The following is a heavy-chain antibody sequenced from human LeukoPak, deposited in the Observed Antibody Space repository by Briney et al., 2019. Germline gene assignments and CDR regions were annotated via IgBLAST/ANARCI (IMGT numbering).Heavy chain of an antibody. CDR1: GFTFSSSA. Sequence: GGSLRLSCAASGFTFSSSAMSWVRQAPGKGLEWVSAISNNGGYTYYADSVQGRFTISRDNSKNTLYLQVNSLRAEDTAVYYCAKGGKWDVTPFDYWGQGTLVTVSS. CDR3: AKGGKWDVTPFDY. V-gene: IGHV3-23*01. CDR2: ISNNGGYT. D-gene: IGHD1-26*01. J-gene: IGHJ4*02.